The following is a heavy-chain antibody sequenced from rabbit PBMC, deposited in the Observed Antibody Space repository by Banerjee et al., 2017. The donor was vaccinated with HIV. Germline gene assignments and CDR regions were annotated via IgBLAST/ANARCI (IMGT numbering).Heavy chain of an antibody. CDR1: GFSFSSSYW. CDR3: ARKYITYLGDWGRNNL. CDR2: IYAGSTGST. V-gene: IGHV1S40*01. D-gene: IGHD2-1*01. Sequence: QSLEESGGDLVKPGASLTLTCTASGFSFSSSYWICWVHQAPGKGLEWIGCIYAGSTGSTYYASWAKGRFTISKSSSTTVTLQMTSLTAADTATYFCARKYITYLGDWGRNNLWGPGTLVTVS. J-gene: IGHJ4*01.